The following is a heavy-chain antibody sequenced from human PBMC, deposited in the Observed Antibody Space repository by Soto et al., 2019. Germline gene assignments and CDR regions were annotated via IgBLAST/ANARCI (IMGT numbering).Heavy chain of an antibody. J-gene: IGHJ6*02. V-gene: IGHV6-1*01. CDR1: GDSVSSNSAA. D-gene: IGHD3-10*01. Sequence: SQTLSLTCAISGDSVSSNSAAWNWIRQSPSRGLEWLGRTYYRSKWYNDYAVSVKSRITINPDTSKNQFSLQLNSVTPEDTAVYYCARDVSFGEFSGSGPRRRYYYYYGMDVWGQGTTVTAP. CDR3: ARDVSFGEFSGSGPRRRYYYYYGMDV. CDR2: TYYRSKWYN.